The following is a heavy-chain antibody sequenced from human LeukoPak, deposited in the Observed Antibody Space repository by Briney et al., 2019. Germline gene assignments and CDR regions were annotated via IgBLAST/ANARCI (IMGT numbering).Heavy chain of an antibody. V-gene: IGHV1-69*13. J-gene: IGHJ5*02. CDR1: GGTFSSYA. CDR2: IITIFGTA. Sequence: ASVKVSCKTSGGTFSSYAISWVRQAPGQGLEWMGGIITIFGTAKYAQKFQGRVTITADESTTTAYMELSSLRSEDTAVYYCARDTPLRLENWFDPWGQGTLVTVSS. CDR3: ARDTPLRLENWFDP. D-gene: IGHD1-1*01.